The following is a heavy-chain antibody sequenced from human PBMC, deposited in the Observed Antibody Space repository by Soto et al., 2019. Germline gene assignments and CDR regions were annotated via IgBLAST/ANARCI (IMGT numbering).Heavy chain of an antibody. J-gene: IGHJ6*02. CDR2: ISDGGST. Sequence: PSETLSLTCNVSGGFVYTYYWSWLRQSPGKGLEWIGYISDGGSTNYNPSLESRVTISLDTSKNQFSLKLSSVSAADTAIYLCAGYCSSSISPADHSFGLDAWGQGITAPVYS. V-gene: IGHV4-59*02. CDR3: AGYCSSSISPADHSFGLDA. CDR1: GGFVYTYY. D-gene: IGHD2-2*01.